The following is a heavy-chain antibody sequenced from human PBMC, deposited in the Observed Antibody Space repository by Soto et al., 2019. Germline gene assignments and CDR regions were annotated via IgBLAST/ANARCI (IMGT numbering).Heavy chain of an antibody. CDR3: TRSSGWRQVVGYKYGLDV. CDR1: GFTVSDHY. CDR2: ISGSGTYT. D-gene: IGHD3-22*01. V-gene: IGHV3-11*06. Sequence: QVQLVESGGGLVKPGGSLRLSCAVSGFTVSDHYMTWIRQAPGKGLEWVSYISGSGTYTNYADSVKGRFIISRDIAQNSGWLQINGVRAEDTAVEYCTRSSGWRQVVGYKYGLDVWGQGTAVTVSS. J-gene: IGHJ6*02.